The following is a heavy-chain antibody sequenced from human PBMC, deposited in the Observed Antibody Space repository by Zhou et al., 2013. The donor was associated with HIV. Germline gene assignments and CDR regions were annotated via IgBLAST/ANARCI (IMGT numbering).Heavy chain of an antibody. CDR3: AREGITMVRGAYGGYNWFDP. J-gene: IGHJ5*02. CDR2: ISAYNGNT. D-gene: IGHD3-10*01. Sequence: QVQLVQSGAEVKKPGASVKVSCKASGYTFTSYGISWVRQAPGQGLEWMGWISAYNGNTNYAQKLQGRVTMTTDTSTSTAYMELRSLRSDDTAVYYCAREGITMVRGAYGGYNWFDPWGQGTLVTVSS. CDR1: GYTFTSYG. V-gene: IGHV1-18*01.